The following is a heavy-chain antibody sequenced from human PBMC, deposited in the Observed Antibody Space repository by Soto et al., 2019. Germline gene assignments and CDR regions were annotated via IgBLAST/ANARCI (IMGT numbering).Heavy chain of an antibody. D-gene: IGHD6-13*01. CDR2: ISSSSSYI. CDR1: GFTFSSYS. Sequence: EVQLVESGGGLVKPGGSLRLSCAASGFTFSSYSMNWVRQAPEKGLEWVSSISSSSSYIYYADSVKGRFTISRDNAKNSLYLQMNSPRAEDTAVYYCAIVHQGIAAAGILRYAFDIWGQGTMVTVSS. J-gene: IGHJ3*02. V-gene: IGHV3-21*01. CDR3: AIVHQGIAAAGILRYAFDI.